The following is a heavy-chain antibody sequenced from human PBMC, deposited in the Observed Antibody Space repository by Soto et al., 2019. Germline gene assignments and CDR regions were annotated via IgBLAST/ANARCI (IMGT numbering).Heavy chain of an antibody. V-gene: IGHV4-34*01. D-gene: IGHD3-16*02. CDR1: GGSFSGYY. J-gene: IGHJ6*02. Sequence: PSETLSLTCAVYGGSFSGYYWSWIRQPPGKGLEWIGEINHSGSTNYNPSLKSRVTISVDTSKNQFSLKLSSVTAADAAVYYCARGELCFGELSKYYYSVMAVWGQGTTVTVSS. CDR2: INHSGST. CDR3: ARGELCFGELSKYYYSVMAV.